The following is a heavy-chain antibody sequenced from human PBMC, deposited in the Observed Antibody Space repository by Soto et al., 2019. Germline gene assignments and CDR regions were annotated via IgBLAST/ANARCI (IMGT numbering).Heavy chain of an antibody. D-gene: IGHD1-1*01. V-gene: IGHV3-30*03. CDR3: ARVGRGYNLGNGFDP. J-gene: IGHJ5*02. Sequence: QVQLVESGGGVVQPGGSLRLSCAASGPTIRGFALHWVRQAPGKGLEWVSSISHDGTTRYNKDFVKGRFSISRDDSKNTMDLQMHGLRGEYSAVYYCARVGRGYNLGNGFDPWGQGTLITVSS. CDR2: ISHDGTTR. CDR1: GPTIRGFA.